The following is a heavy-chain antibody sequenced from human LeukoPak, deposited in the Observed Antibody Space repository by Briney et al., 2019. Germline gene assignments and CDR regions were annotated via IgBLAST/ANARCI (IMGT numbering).Heavy chain of an antibody. CDR3: ARDRPLLWFGELPD. D-gene: IGHD3-10*01. CDR1: GGSFSGYY. J-gene: IGHJ4*02. Sequence: SETLSLTCAVYGGSFSGYYWSWIRQPPGKGLEWIGEINHSGSTNYNPSLKSRVTISVDTSKNQFSLKLSSVTAADTAVYYCARDRPLLWFGELPDWGQGTLVTVSS. CDR2: INHSGST. V-gene: IGHV4-34*01.